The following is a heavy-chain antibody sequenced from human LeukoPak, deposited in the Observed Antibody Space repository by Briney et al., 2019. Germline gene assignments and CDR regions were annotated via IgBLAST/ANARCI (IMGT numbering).Heavy chain of an antibody. CDR3: ATGSPGGH. V-gene: IGHV3-7*01. J-gene: IGHJ4*02. CDR2: IKGDGSDK. D-gene: IGHD6-25*01. Sequence: GGSLRLSCAASGFTFSTYWMNWVRQAPGKGLEWVASIKGDGSDKYYVHSVKGRFTISRDNAKNSLFLQMNSLRVEDTAVYYCATGSPGGHWGQGTLVTVSS. CDR1: GFTFSTYW.